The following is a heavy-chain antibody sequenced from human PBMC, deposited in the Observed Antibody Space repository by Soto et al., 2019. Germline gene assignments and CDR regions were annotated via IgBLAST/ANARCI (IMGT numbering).Heavy chain of an antibody. CDR3: AKDSHSSSWYYFDY. Sequence: PGGSLRLSCSGSGFTFSGYAMHWVRQAPGKGLDYVSGISNNGGSTYYTDSVKGRFTISRDNSKNTLYLLMSSLRAEDTAVYYCAKDSHSSSWYYFDYWGQGTLVTVSS. V-gene: IGHV3-64D*06. CDR2: ISNNGGST. D-gene: IGHD6-13*01. CDR1: GFTFSGYA. J-gene: IGHJ4*02.